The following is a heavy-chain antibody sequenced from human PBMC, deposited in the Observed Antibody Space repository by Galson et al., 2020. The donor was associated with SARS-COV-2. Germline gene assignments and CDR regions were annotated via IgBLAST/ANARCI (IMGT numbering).Heavy chain of an antibody. V-gene: IGHV2-70*01. D-gene: IGHD6-13*01. Sequence: SGPTLVKPPQTLTLTCTFSGFSLSTSGMCVSWIRQPPGKALEWLALIDWDDDKYYSTSLKTRLTISKDTSKNQVVLTMTNMDPVDTATYYCARRRAAAGTFLGDYYCYGMDGWGQGTTVTVSS. CDR3: ARRRAAAGTFLGDYYCYGMDG. CDR1: GFSLSTSGMC. CDR2: IDWDDDK. J-gene: IGHJ6*02.